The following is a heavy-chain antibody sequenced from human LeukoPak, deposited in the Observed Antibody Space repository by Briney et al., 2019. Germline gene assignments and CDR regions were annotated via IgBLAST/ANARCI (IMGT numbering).Heavy chain of an antibody. Sequence: GGSLRLSCAASGFTFNSYAMSWVRQAPWERLQWVSGISDSGGNTYYAGSVRGRFTISRDNSKNTLYLQMNSLRAEDTAVYYCARHRSSWLIDYWGQGTLVTVSS. V-gene: IGHV3-23*01. CDR1: GFTFNSYA. CDR3: ARHRSSWLIDY. J-gene: IGHJ4*02. CDR2: ISDSGGNT. D-gene: IGHD6-6*01.